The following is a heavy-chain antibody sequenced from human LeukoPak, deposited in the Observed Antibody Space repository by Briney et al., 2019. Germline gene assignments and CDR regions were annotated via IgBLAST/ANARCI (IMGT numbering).Heavy chain of an antibody. CDR3: ARVASSGWDYYFDY. V-gene: IGHV4-59*01. CDR1: GGSISSYY. J-gene: IGHJ4*02. CDR2: IYYSGST. Sequence: PSETLSLTCTVSGGSISSYYWSWLRQPPGKGLEWIGYIYYSGSTNYNPSLKSRVTISVDTSKNQFSLKLSSVTAADTAVYYCARVASSGWDYYFDYWGQGTLVTASS. D-gene: IGHD6-19*01.